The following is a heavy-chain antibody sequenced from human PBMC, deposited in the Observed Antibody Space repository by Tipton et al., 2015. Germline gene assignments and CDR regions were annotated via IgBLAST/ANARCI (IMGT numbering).Heavy chain of an antibody. Sequence: TLSLTCTVSGGSVSSGSYYWSWIRQPPGKGLEWIGYVYYSGSTNYNPSLKSRVTLSIDTFKNHFSLKLSSVTAADTAAYYCAKTNYGPTKWFDPWGQGTLVTVSS. CDR1: GGSVSSGSYY. V-gene: IGHV4-61*03. D-gene: IGHD3-10*01. J-gene: IGHJ5*02. CDR3: AKTNYGPTKWFDP. CDR2: VYYSGST.